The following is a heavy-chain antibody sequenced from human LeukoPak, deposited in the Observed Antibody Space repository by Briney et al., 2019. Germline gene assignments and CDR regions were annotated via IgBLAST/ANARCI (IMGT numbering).Heavy chain of an antibody. CDR3: ASPSLHDIFSFDY. V-gene: IGHV3-74*01. D-gene: IGHD3-9*01. CDR2: INSDGSST. J-gene: IGHJ4*02. Sequence: PGGSLRLSCAASGFTFSSYWMHWVRQAPGKGLVWVSRINSDGSSTSYADSVKGRFTISRDNAKNTLYLQMNSLRAEDTAVYYCASPSLHDIFSFDYWGQGTLVTVSS. CDR1: GFTFSSYW.